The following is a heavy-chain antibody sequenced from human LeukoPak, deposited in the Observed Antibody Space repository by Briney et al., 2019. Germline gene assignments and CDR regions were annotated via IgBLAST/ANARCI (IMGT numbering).Heavy chain of an antibody. D-gene: IGHD3-10*01. CDR2: INSNGGST. CDR1: GFXFSSCT. J-gene: IGHJ4*02. CDR3: AREVDGTGTSDY. Sequence: GGSLRLSCAASGFXFSSCTIHWVRQAPGKRLEYISAINSNGGSTYYANSVKGRFTISRDNSKNTLYLHMGSLRPEDMAVYYCAREVDGTGTSDYGGQGTLVTVYS. V-gene: IGHV3-64*01.